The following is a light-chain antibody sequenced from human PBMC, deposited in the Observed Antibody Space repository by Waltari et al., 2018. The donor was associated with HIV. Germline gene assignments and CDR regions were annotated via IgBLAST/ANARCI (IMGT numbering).Light chain of an antibody. CDR2: SNN. J-gene: IGLJ2*01. CDR3: ETLDDNLNGPV. CDR1: SSNIGNNA. V-gene: IGLV1-44*01. Sequence: QSVLTQPPSASGTPGQRVTISCSGSSSNIGNNAVSWYQQFPGTAPKLPIYSNNQRPSGVPDRFPGSKSGTSASLAISGLQSEDEANYYCETLDDNLNGPVFGGGTKLTVL.